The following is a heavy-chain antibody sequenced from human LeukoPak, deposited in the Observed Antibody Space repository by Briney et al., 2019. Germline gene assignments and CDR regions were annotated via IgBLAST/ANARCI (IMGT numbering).Heavy chain of an antibody. CDR1: GGSISSYY. CDR2: IYYSGST. V-gene: IGHV4-59*01. D-gene: IGHD3-3*01. J-gene: IGHJ4*02. Sequence: SETLSLTCTVSGGSISSYYWSWIRQPPGKGLEWIGYIYYSGSTNYNPSLKSRVTISVDTSKNQFSLKLSSVTAADTAVYYCARGLISYDFWSGYFDYWGQETLVTVSS. CDR3: ARGLISYDFWSGYFDY.